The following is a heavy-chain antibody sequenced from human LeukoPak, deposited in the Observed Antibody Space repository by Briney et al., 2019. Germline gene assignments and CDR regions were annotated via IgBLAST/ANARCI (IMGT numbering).Heavy chain of an antibody. Sequence: PSETLSLTCTVSGGSISSYYWSWIRQPPGKGLEWIGYIYYSGSTNYNPSLKSRVTISVDTSKNQFSLKLSSVTAADTAVYYCARRSGYSYGSNWFDPWGQGTLVTVSS. CDR1: GGSISSYY. D-gene: IGHD5-18*01. V-gene: IGHV4-59*01. J-gene: IGHJ5*02. CDR2: IYYSGST. CDR3: ARRSGYSYGSNWFDP.